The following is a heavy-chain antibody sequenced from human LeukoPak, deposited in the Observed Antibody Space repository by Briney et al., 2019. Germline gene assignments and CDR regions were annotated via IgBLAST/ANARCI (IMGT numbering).Heavy chain of an antibody. J-gene: IGHJ4*02. CDR1: GFPFKSYY. CDR2: IKQDGSGT. D-gene: IGHD3-3*01. CDR3: ARQFYYFDF. Sequence: GGSLRLSCAASGFPFKSYYMSWVRQAPGKGLEWVANIKQDGSGTYYVDSVKGRFTISRDNARNPLFLRMNSLRAEDTAVYYCARQFYYFDFWGQGTLVTVSS. V-gene: IGHV3-7*03.